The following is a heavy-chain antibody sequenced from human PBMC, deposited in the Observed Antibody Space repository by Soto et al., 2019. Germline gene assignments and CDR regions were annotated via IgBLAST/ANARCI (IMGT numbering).Heavy chain of an antibody. Sequence: QVQLQESGPGLVKPSGTLSLTCAVSGGSISSSNWWSWVRQPPGKGLEWIGEIYHSACTNYNPSLRSRVTISVDKSKNQFYLKLSSVTAADTAVYYCARTVTRARDAFDIWGQGTMVTVSS. CDR1: GGSISSSNW. V-gene: IGHV4-4*02. CDR3: ARTVTRARDAFDI. J-gene: IGHJ3*02. CDR2: IYHSACT. D-gene: IGHD4-17*01.